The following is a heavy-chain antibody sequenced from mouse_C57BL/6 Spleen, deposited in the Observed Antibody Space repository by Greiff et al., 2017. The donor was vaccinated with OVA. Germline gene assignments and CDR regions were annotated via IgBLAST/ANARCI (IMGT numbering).Heavy chain of an antibody. Sequence: VQLQQPGAELVKPGASVKLSCKASGYTFTSYWMQWVKQRPGQGLEWIGEIDPSDSYTNYNQKFKGKATLTVDTSSSTAYMQLSSLTSEDSAVYYCARAQTAQAPFAYWGQGTLVTVSA. CDR3: ARAQTAQAPFAY. V-gene: IGHV1-50*01. CDR2: IDPSDSYT. CDR1: GYTFTSYW. J-gene: IGHJ3*01. D-gene: IGHD3-2*02.